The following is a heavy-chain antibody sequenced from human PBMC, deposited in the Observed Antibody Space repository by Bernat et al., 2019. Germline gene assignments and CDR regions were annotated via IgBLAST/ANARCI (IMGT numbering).Heavy chain of an antibody. Sequence: QVQLVESGGGVVQPGRSLRLSCAASGFTFSSYGMHWVRQAPGKGLEWVAVISYDGSNKYYADSVKGRFTISRDNSKNTLYLQMNSLRAEDTAVYYCARTTVTTIYYGMDVWGQGTTVTVSS. CDR1: GFTFSSYG. D-gene: IGHD4-17*01. CDR3: ARTTVTTIYYGMDV. J-gene: IGHJ6*02. CDR2: ISYDGSNK. V-gene: IGHV3-30*03.